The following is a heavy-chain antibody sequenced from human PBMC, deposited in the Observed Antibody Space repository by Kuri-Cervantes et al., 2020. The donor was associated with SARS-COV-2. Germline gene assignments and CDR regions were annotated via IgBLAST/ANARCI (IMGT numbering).Heavy chain of an antibody. Sequence: LSLTCAASGFTFSSYAMSWVRQAPGKGLEWVSAISGSGGSTYYADSVKGRFTISRDNSKNTLYLQMNSLRAEDTAVYYCAKSYRGKYQLLFLGYWGQGTLVTGAS. CDR1: GFTFSSYA. V-gene: IGHV3-23*01. CDR3: AKSYRGKYQLLFLGY. J-gene: IGHJ4*02. D-gene: IGHD2-2*01. CDR2: ISGSGGST.